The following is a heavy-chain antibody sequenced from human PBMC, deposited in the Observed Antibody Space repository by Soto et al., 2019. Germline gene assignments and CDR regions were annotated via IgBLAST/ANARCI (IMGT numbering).Heavy chain of an antibody. CDR1: GGSISSGDYY. Sequence: SETLSLTCTVSGGSISSGDYYWSWIRQPPGKGLEWIGYIYYSGSTYYNPSLKSRVTISVDTSKNQFSLKLSPVTAADTAVYYCARDKPYGMDVWGQGTTVTVSS. J-gene: IGHJ6*02. CDR2: IYYSGST. V-gene: IGHV4-30-4*01. CDR3: ARDKPYGMDV.